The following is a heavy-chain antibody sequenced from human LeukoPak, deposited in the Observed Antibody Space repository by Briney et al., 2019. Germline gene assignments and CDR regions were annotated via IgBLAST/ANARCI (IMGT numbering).Heavy chain of an antibody. V-gene: IGHV3-30*04. Sequence: PGGSLRLSCAASGFTFSNYAMHWVRQGPGKGLEWVAIMSNDGSNEKYADSVRGRFTISRDNSKNTLYVQMNSLRSEDTAVYYCARGTGSGSYIIDYWGQGILVTVPS. CDR1: GFTFSNYA. D-gene: IGHD3-10*01. CDR3: ARGTGSGSYIIDY. J-gene: IGHJ4*02. CDR2: MSNDGSNE.